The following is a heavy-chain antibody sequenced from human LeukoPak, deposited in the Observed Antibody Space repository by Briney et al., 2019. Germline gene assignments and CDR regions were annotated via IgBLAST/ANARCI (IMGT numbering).Heavy chain of an antibody. CDR1: GGSISSYY. D-gene: IGHD3-22*01. V-gene: IGHV4-59*01. Sequence: PSETLSLTCTVSGGSISSYYWSWIRQPPGKGLEWIGYIYYSGSTNYNPSLKSRVTISVDTSKNQFSLKLSSVTAADTAVYYCARVLAWEYPLDSSGYYLGAFDIWGQGTMVTVSS. CDR2: IYYSGST. J-gene: IGHJ3*02. CDR3: ARVLAWEYPLDSSGYYLGAFDI.